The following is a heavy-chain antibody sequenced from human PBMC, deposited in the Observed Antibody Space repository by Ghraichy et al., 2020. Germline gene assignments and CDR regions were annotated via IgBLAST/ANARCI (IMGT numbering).Heavy chain of an antibody. CDR3: ARGTDCGGDCYPYSFDS. V-gene: IGHV4-59*01. D-gene: IGHD2-21*01. CDR1: DGSINNYY. J-gene: IGHJ4*02. Sequence: GSLRLSCSVSDGSINNYYWTWIRQSPGNRLEWIGYVYSGSTNYNPSLRDRVTISVDTSKKQFSLKVSSVTAADTAVYYCARGTDCGGDCYPYSFDSWGQGTLVTVSS. CDR2: VYSGST.